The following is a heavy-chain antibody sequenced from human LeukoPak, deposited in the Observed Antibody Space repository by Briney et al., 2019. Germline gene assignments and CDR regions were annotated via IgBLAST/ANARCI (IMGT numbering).Heavy chain of an antibody. CDR1: GFTFSDYY. D-gene: IGHD1-26*01. J-gene: IGHJ3*02. CDR3: ARDIYSGRDQI. CDR2: ISSSGSTI. V-gene: IGHV3-11*04. Sequence: GGSLRLSCAASGFTFSDYYMSWIRQAPGKGQEWVSYISSSGSTIYYADSVKGRSTISRDNAKNSLYLQMNSLRAEDTAVYYCARDIYSGRDQIWGQGTMVTVSS.